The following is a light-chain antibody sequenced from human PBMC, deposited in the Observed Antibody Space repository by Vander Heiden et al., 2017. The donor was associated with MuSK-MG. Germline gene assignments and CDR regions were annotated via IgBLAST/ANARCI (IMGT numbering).Light chain of an antibody. Sequence: QAVVTQEPSLTVSPGGTVTLTCGSSTGAVTSGHKPYWFQQKPGQAPRTLIYDTSNKHSWTPARFSGSLLGGKAALTLSGAQAEDEAEYYCMVSYSGARPVFGGGTKLTVL. CDR2: DTS. CDR1: TGAVTSGHK. J-gene: IGLJ2*01. V-gene: IGLV7-46*01. CDR3: MVSYSGARPV.